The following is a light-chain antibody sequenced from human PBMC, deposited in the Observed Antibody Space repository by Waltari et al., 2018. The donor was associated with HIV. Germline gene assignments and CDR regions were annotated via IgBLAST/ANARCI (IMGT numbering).Light chain of an antibody. J-gene: IGKJ1*01. CDR3: QQTNSFPRT. CDR2: AAS. Sequence: EIQMTQSPSSVSASVGDRVTITCRASQDIGSSLAWYQQKPGKAPKFLIYAASNLQSGVPSKFSGSGSGTHVTLTISSLQPEDFATYYCQQTNSFPRTFGQGTKVE. V-gene: IGKV1D-12*01. CDR1: QDIGSS.